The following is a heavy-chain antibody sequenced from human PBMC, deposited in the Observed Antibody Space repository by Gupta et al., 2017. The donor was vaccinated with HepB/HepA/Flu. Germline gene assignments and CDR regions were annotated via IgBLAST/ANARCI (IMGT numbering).Heavy chain of an antibody. CDR2: INSNSRTL. CDR3: ARRRAGDNSGHGFDI. CDR1: GFSFSSFS. Sequence: EEQLVESGGGLVQPGGSLRLSCAASGFSFSSFSMNWVRQAPGRGVEWGSYINSNSRTLFYGDAGKGRFTIYRDNARKEIYLQMNSLKDEDKAVYYCARRRAGDNSGHGFDIWGQGTMVTVSS. J-gene: IGHJ3*02. D-gene: IGHD5-24*01. V-gene: IGHV3-48*02.